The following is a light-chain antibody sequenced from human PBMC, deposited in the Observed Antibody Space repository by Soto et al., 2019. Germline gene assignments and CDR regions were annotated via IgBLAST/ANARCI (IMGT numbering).Light chain of an antibody. J-gene: IGKJ1*01. V-gene: IGKV3-20*01. CDR2: GAS. Sequence: EIVLTQSPATLSLSPGETATLSCRASQSVGSTYLAWYQQKPGQAPRLLIYGASSRATGIPDRFSGSGSGTDFTLTISRLEPEDFAVYFCQHYGNSLWTFGQGTKVDIK. CDR1: QSVGSTY. CDR3: QHYGNSLWT.